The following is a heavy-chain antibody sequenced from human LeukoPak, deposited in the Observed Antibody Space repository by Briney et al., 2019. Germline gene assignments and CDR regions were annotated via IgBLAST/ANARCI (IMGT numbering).Heavy chain of an antibody. J-gene: IGHJ4*02. D-gene: IGHD6-19*01. V-gene: IGHV3-48*02. CDR2: ISSSSSVI. Sequence: GGSLRLSCAASGFTFSSYSMNWVRQAPGKGLEWVSYISSSSSVIYYADSVKGRFTISRDNAKNSLYLQMHSLRDEDTALYYCARDGGAVAGTLSATHWGQGTLVTVSS. CDR1: GFTFSSYS. CDR3: ARDGGAVAGTLSATH.